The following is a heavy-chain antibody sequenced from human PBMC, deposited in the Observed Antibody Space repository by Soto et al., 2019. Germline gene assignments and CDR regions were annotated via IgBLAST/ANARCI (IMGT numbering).Heavy chain of an antibody. CDR2: IWYDGSNK. CDR3: ARSDEANAFDI. J-gene: IGHJ3*02. Sequence: GGSMRLSCAAFGFTFSSYGMHWVRQAPGKGLEWVAVIWYDGSNKYYADSVKGRFTISRDNSKNTLYLQMNSLRAEDTAVYYCARSDEANAFDIWGQGTMVTVSS. CDR1: GFTFSSYG. V-gene: IGHV3-33*01.